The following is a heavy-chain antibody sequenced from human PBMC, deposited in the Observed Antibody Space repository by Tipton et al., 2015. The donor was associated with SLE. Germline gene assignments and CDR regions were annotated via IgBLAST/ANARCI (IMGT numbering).Heavy chain of an antibody. CDR1: GGSISSSSYY. CDR2: IYYSGST. Sequence: GLVKPSETLSLTCTVSGGSISSSSYYWGWIRQPPGKGLEWIGSIYYSGSTYYNPSLKSRVTISVDTSKNQFSLKLSSVTAADTAVYYCARVRGAFDYWGQGTLVTVSS. D-gene: IGHD3-10*01. CDR3: ARVRGAFDY. V-gene: IGHV4-39*07. J-gene: IGHJ4*02.